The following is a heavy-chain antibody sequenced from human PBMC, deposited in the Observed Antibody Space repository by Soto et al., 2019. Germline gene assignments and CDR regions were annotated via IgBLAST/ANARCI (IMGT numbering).Heavy chain of an antibody. CDR1: GFTFSSYG. V-gene: IGHV3-30*18. D-gene: IGHD6-19*01. CDR3: AKERRSGIAVAGTGFDY. CDR2: ISYDGSNK. J-gene: IGHJ4*02. Sequence: QVQLVESGGGVVQPGRSLRLSCAASGFTFSSYGMHWVRQAPGKGLEWVAVISYDGSNKYYADSVKGRFTISRDNSKNTLYLQMNCVRAEDTAVYYCAKERRSGIAVAGTGFDYWGQGTLVTVSS.